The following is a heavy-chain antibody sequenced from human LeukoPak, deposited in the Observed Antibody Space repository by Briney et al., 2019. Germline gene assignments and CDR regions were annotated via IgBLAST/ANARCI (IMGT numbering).Heavy chain of an antibody. J-gene: IGHJ4*02. CDR1: GFPFSSYA. Sequence: GGSLRLSCAASGFPFSSYAMNWVRQAPGKGLEWISQITSSNTIYYADSVKGRFTISRDNDMNSLFLQMNSLTDEDTAMYYCARFLRNYWYSDYWGQGTLVTVSS. D-gene: IGHD1-7*01. CDR3: ARFLRNYWYSDY. CDR2: ITSSNTI. V-gene: IGHV3-48*02.